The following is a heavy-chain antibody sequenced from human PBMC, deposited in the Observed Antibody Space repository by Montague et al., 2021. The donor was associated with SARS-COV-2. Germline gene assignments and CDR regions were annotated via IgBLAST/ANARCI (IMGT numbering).Heavy chain of an antibody. CDR2: IYYSGSS. Sequence: SETLSLTCTVSGGSISSNTYYWGWIRQPPGKGLEWIGSIYYSGSSYYNPSLKSRVTISVDTSKNQFSLKLSSVTAADTAVYYCACPRVAELISVELNWYFDLWGRGALVTVAS. D-gene: IGHD2-15*01. J-gene: IGHJ2*01. V-gene: IGHV4-39*01. CDR3: ACPRVAELISVELNWYFDL. CDR1: GGSISSNTYY.